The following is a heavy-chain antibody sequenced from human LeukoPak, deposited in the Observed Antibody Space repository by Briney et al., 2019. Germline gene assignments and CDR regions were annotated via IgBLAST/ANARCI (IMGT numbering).Heavy chain of an antibody. D-gene: IGHD2-2*01. CDR2: IYPGDSDT. J-gene: IGHJ5*02. V-gene: IGHV5-51*01. Sequence: GESLKISCKCSGYSFTSYWIGWVRQMPGKGLECMRIIYPGDSDTRYSPSFQGQVTISADKSISTAYMQWSSLQASETAMYYCATYCSSTSCSRVNWFDPWGQGTLVTVSS. CDR3: ATYCSSTSCSRVNWFDP. CDR1: GYSFTSYW.